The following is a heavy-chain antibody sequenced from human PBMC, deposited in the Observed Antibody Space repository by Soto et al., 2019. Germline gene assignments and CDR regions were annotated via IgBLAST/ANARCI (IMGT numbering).Heavy chain of an antibody. CDR3: ARGPSELYLDY. J-gene: IGHJ4*02. D-gene: IGHD1-7*01. Sequence: PSETLSLTCAVSGYSISSGYYWGWIRQPPGKGLEWIGSIYHSGSTYYNPSLKSRVTISVDTSKNQFSLRLSSVTAADTAVYYCARGPSELYLDYWGQGTLVTVSS. CDR1: GYSISSGYY. V-gene: IGHV4-38-2*01. CDR2: IYHSGST.